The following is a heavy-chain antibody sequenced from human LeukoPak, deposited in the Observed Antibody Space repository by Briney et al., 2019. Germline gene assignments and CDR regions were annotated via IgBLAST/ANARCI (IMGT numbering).Heavy chain of an antibody. CDR3: ARLLGQGDGYKAFDW. V-gene: IGHV3-21*01. CDR2: IGSTSTYM. Sequence: GGSLRLSCAASGFSFSSYAMSWVRQAPGKGLEWVSSIGSTSTYMHYADSVKGRFTISRDPAERSLYLQMNSLRPEDTAVYYCARLLGQGDGYKAFDWWGQGTLVTVSS. CDR1: GFSFSSYA. J-gene: IGHJ4*02. D-gene: IGHD5-24*01.